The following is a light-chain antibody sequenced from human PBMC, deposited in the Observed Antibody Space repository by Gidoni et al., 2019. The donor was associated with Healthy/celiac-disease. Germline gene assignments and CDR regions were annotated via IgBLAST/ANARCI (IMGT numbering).Light chain of an antibody. J-gene: IGKJ1*01. Sequence: DIQITQSPSSLSASVGDRVTITCRASQSISSYLNWYQQKPGKAPKLLIYGASSLQSGVPSRFSGSGSGTDFTLTISSLQPEDFATYYCQQSYSTTWTFGQGTKVEIK. CDR3: QQSYSTTWT. CDR1: QSISSY. CDR2: GAS. V-gene: IGKV1-39*01.